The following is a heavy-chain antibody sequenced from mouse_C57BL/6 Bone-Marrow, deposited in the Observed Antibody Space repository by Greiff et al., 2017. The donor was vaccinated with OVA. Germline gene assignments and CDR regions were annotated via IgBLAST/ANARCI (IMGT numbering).Heavy chain of an antibody. CDR3: ARDYYGSPFAY. CDR2: IYPGSGNT. CDR1: GYTFTDYY. D-gene: IGHD1-1*01. V-gene: IGHV1-76*01. J-gene: IGHJ3*01. Sequence: VQLKESGAELVRPGASVKLSCKASGYTFTDYYINWVKQRPGQGLEWIARIYPGSGNTYYNEKFKGKATLTAEKSSSTAYMQLSSLTSEDSAVYFCARDYYGSPFAYWGQGTLVTVSA.